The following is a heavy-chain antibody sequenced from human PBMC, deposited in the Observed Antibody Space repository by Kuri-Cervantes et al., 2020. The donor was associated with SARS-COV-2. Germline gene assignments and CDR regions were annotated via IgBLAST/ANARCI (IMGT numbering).Heavy chain of an antibody. CDR3: AADPVRGNYAF. J-gene: IGHJ4*02. V-gene: IGHV4-34*01. Sequence: ESLKISCAVAGWSFSAHYWSWIRQSPGKGLEWIGEINHIGTTNYNPSLKSRFAMSVDASKKQFSLRLTCVTAADTAVYYCAADPVRGNYAFWGQGALVTVSS. D-gene: IGHD1-7*01. CDR1: GWSFSAHY. CDR2: INHIGTT.